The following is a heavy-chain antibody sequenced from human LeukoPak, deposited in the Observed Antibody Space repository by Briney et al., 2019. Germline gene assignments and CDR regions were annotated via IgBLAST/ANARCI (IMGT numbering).Heavy chain of an antibody. D-gene: IGHD3-9*01. CDR2: IYHSGST. CDR3: ARELTLNYDILTGYYYFDY. V-gene: IGHV4-38-2*02. Sequence: SETLSHTCTVSGYSISSGYYWGWIRQPPGKGLEWIGSIYHSGSTYYNPSLKSRVTISVDTSKNQFSLKLSSVTAADTAVYYCARELTLNYDILTGYYYFDYWGQGTLVTVSS. CDR1: GYSISSGYY. J-gene: IGHJ4*02.